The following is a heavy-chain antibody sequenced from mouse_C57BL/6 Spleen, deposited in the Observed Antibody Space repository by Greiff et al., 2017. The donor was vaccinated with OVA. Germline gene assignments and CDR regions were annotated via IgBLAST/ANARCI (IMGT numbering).Heavy chain of an antibody. J-gene: IGHJ2*01. D-gene: IGHD2-10*02. V-gene: IGHV1-26*01. CDR1: GYTFTDYY. CDR3: AREFGYGPGYYFDV. Sequence: EVQLQQSGPELVKPGASVKISCKASGYTFTDYYMNWVKQSHGKSLEWIGDINPNNGGTSYNQKFKGKATLTVDKSSSTAYMELRSLTSEDSAVYYCAREFGYGPGYYFDVWGQGTTLTVSS. CDR2: INPNNGGT.